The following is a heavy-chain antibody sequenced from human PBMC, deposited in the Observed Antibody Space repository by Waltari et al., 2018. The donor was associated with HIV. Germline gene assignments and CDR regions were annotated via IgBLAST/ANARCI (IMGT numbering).Heavy chain of an antibody. CDR3: TAPFHNLNDAINDH. J-gene: IGHJ4*02. V-gene: IGHV3-15*01. D-gene: IGHD1-1*01. CDR2: IKRKTDGETT. Sequence: EVQLVESGGGLVKPGGSLRVSCAASGFTFSNAWMSWVRQAPGMGREWVGRIKRKTDGETTDYAAPVKGRFTISRDDLKNTLYLQMNSLKTEDTAVYYCTAPFHNLNDAINDHWGQGTLVTVSS. CDR1: GFTFSNAW.